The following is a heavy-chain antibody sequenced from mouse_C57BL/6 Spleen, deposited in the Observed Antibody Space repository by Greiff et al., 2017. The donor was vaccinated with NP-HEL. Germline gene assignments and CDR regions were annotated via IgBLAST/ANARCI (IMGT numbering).Heavy chain of an antibody. CDR3: ARNNYYDYYNGYFDV. J-gene: IGHJ1*03. V-gene: IGHV2-2*01. Sequence: VQLQQSGPGLVQPSQSLSITCTVSGFSLTSYGVHWVRQSPGKGLEWLGVIWSGGSTDYNAAFISRLSISKDNSKSQVFFKMNSLQADDTAIYYCARNNYYDYYNGYFDVWGTGTTVTVSS. CDR2: IWSGGST. D-gene: IGHD2-4*01. CDR1: GFSLTSYG.